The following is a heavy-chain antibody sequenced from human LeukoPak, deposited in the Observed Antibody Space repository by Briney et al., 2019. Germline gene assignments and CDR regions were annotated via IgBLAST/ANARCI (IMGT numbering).Heavy chain of an antibody. J-gene: IGHJ5*02. CDR2: IIPIFGTA. V-gene: IGHV1-69*13. CDR1: GYTFTSYA. Sequence: SVKVSCKASGYTFTSYAISWVRQAPGQGLEWMGGIIPIFGTANYAQKFQGRVTITADESTSTAYMELSSLRSEDTAVYYCARVLSYYDILTGSIYYNWFDPWGQGTLVTVSS. CDR3: ARVLSYYDILTGSIYYNWFDP. D-gene: IGHD3-9*01.